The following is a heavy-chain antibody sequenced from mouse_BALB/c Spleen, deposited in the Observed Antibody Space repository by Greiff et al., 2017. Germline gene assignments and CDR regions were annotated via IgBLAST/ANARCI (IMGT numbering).Heavy chain of an antibody. D-gene: IGHD2-4*01. V-gene: IGHV1-14*01. J-gene: IGHJ3*01. CDR2: INPYNDGT. CDR1: GYTFTSYV. Sequence: EVQLHQSGPELVKPGASVKMSCKASGYTFTSYVMHWVKQKPGQGLEWIGYINPYNDGTKYNEKFKGKATLTSDKSSSTAYMELSSLTSEDSAVYYCASSIYYDYVLFAYWGQGTLVTVSA. CDR3: ASSIYYDYVLFAY.